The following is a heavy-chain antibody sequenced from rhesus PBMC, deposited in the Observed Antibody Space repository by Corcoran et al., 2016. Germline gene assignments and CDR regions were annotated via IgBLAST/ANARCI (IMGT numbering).Heavy chain of an antibody. V-gene: IGHV4-93*02. J-gene: IGHJ4*01. CDR1: GGSLSRRNW. CDR2: IYGSGGRT. Sequence: QVQLQASGPAVVTPSESLALPCAVSGGSLSRRNWCTWIRQSPGKGLKWIGGIYGSGGRTEYTPSLKSRVTISIDTSKNQFSLKLTSVTAADTAVYYCARVGSGTDWGQGVLVTVSS. D-gene: IGHD2-27*01. CDR3: ARVGSGTD.